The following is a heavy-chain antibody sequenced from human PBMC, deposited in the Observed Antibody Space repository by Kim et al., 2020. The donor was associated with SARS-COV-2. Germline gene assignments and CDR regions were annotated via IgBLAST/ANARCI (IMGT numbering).Heavy chain of an antibody. J-gene: IGHJ4*02. D-gene: IGHD7-27*01. V-gene: IGHV3-66*01. Sequence: GGSLRLSCAASGFTVSSDYMSWVRQVPGKGLEWLSIIYTSGTAYYADSVKGRFTISRDNPKNTLYLQMNSLRAEDTAVYYCVRDLGYWGQGTLVTVSS. CDR1: GFTVSSDY. CDR3: VRDLGY. CDR2: IYTSGTA.